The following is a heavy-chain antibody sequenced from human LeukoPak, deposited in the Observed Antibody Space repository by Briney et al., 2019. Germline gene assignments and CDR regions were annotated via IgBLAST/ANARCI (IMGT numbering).Heavy chain of an antibody. Sequence: PGRSLRLSCAASGFTFSSYWMSWVRQAPGKGLEWVANIKQDGSEKYYVDSVKGRFTISRDNAKNSLYLQMNSLRAEDTAVYYCASSGTAMVHGAFDYWGQGTLVTVSS. V-gene: IGHV3-7*01. J-gene: IGHJ4*02. D-gene: IGHD5-18*01. CDR3: ASSGTAMVHGAFDY. CDR2: IKQDGSEK. CDR1: GFTFSSYW.